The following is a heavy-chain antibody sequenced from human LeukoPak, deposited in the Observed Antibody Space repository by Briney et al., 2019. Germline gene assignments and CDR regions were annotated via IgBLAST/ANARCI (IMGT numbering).Heavy chain of an antibody. Sequence: GGSLRLSCAASGFTFSSYSMNWVRQAPGKGLECFSSISSSSSYIYYADSVKGRFTISRDNAKNSLYPQINSLRAEDTAVYYCARDGMIRPYWGQGTLVTVSS. CDR2: ISSSSSYI. D-gene: IGHD3-16*01. CDR3: ARDGMIRPY. V-gene: IGHV3-21*01. J-gene: IGHJ4*02. CDR1: GFTFSSYS.